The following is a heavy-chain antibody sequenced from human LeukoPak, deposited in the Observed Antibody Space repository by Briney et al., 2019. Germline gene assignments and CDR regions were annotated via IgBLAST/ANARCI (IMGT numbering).Heavy chain of an antibody. CDR1: GGSISSGSYY. J-gene: IGHJ4*02. D-gene: IGHD3-22*01. CDR3: ARVSITMTD. CDR2: IYTSGST. V-gene: IGHV4-61*02. Sequence: PSQTLSLTCTVSGGSISSGSYYGRWIRQPAGKGLEWIGRIYTSGSTNYNPSLKSRVTISVDTSKNQFSLKLSSVTAADTAVYYCARVSITMTDWGQGTLVTVSS.